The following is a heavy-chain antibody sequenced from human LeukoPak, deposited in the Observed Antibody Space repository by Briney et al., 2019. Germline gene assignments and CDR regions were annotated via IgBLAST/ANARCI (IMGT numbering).Heavy chain of an antibody. CDR1: GFTVSNNY. V-gene: IGHV3-53*04. CDR3: ARSYNSAWLDY. Sequence: GGSLRLSCAASGFTVSNNYMSWVRQAPGKGLEWVSVIYSGGSIYYADSVKGRFTTSRHNSNNTLDLQMNSLRTEDTAMYYCARSYNSAWLDYWGQGTLVTVSS. CDR2: IYSGGSI. J-gene: IGHJ4*02. D-gene: IGHD6-19*01.